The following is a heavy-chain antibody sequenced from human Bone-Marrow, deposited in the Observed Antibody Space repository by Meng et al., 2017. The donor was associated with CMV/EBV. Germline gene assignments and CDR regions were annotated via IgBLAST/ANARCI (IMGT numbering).Heavy chain of an antibody. CDR3: ARVAAYAQSFDI. D-gene: IGHD2-2*01. Sequence: GESLKISCAASGFTFSSYAMSWVRQAPGKGLEWVSVIYSGGSSTYYADTVKGRFTIPRDKSKNTLYLQLNSLRAEDTAIYYCARVAAYAQSFDIWGHGTLVTVSS. CDR2: IYSGGSST. V-gene: IGHV3-23*03. J-gene: IGHJ3*02. CDR1: GFTFSSYA.